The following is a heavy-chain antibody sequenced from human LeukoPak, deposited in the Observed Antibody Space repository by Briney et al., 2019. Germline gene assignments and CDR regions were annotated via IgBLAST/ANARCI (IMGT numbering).Heavy chain of an antibody. J-gene: IGHJ4*02. CDR3: VSCGTTTCIIRFDH. D-gene: IGHD2-2*01. Sequence: GGSLRLSCAASQFSFSYFWMTWVRQAPGKGLEWVANIQEDGSEKNYVDSVKGRFTISRDNAKNSLVLQMNGLRAEDTAVYYCVSCGTTTCIIRFDHWGQGTLVTVSS. CDR2: IQEDGSEK. CDR1: QFSFSYFW. V-gene: IGHV3-7*01.